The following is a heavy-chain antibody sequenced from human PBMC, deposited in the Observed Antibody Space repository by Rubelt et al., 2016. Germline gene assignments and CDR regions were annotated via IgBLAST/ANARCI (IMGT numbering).Heavy chain of an antibody. CDR2: LYSGGRT. Sequence: EVQLVESGGGLVQPGGSMRLSCAASGFTVSSNYMSWFRQAPGKGLEWVPGLYSGGRTYYADSVKGRFPISRDNSKNTLYLRRNSRRAEDTAVYYCARNGGFDYWGQGTLVTVSS. V-gene: IGHV3-66*01. CDR1: GFTVSSNY. CDR3: ARNGGFDY. D-gene: IGHD7-27*01. J-gene: IGHJ4*02.